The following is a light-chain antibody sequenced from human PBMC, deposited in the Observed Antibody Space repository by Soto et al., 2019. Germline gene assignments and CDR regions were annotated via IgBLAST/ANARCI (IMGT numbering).Light chain of an antibody. Sequence: QSVLTQPPSVSGAPGQRVTISCTGSSSNIGAGYDVHWYQQLPGTAPKLLIYGNTNRPSGVPDRFSGSRSGTSASLAITGLQAADEADYYCQSYDNSLSGLGVFGGGTKLTV. CDR3: QSYDNSLSGLGV. CDR2: GNT. V-gene: IGLV1-40*01. J-gene: IGLJ3*02. CDR1: SSNIGAGYD.